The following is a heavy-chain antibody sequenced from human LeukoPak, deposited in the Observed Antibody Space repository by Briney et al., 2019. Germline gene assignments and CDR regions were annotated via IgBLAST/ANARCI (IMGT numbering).Heavy chain of an antibody. D-gene: IGHD3-10*01. Sequence: SGPTLVNPTQTLTLTCTFSGFSLSTSGMCVSWIRQPPGKALEWLALIYWDDDKRYSPSLKSRLTITKDTSKNQVVLTMTNMDPVDTATYYCAHREAVYGPIYFDYWGQGTLVPVSS. V-gene: IGHV2-5*08. J-gene: IGHJ4*02. CDR3: AHREAVYGPIYFDY. CDR1: GFSLSTSGMC. CDR2: IYWDDDK.